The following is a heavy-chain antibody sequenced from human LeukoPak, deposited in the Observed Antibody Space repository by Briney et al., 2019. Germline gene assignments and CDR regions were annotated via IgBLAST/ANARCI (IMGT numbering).Heavy chain of an antibody. V-gene: IGHV1-2*02. CDR1: GCTFSSYA. Sequence: ASVKVSCKASGCTFSSYAISWVRLAPGQGLEGMGWINPSSGGRNYAQKFQGRVTMTRDTSVSTAYMELSGLRFDDTAVYYCARDLEAAAALDYWGQGTLVTVSS. D-gene: IGHD6-13*01. CDR3: ARDLEAAAALDY. CDR2: INPSSGGR. J-gene: IGHJ4*02.